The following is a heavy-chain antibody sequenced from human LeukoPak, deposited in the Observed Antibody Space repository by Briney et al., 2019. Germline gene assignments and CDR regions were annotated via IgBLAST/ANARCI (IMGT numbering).Heavy chain of an antibody. Sequence: SETLSLTCTVPGYSISSGNYWGWIRQPPGKGLEWIESFYYSGSTYYNPSLRSRVSISVDTTTNQFSLKLSSVTAAETAVYYCARVWAALVRRYFDSWGQGTLVTVSS. V-gene: IGHV4-38-2*02. D-gene: IGHD6-6*01. CDR2: FYYSGST. CDR3: ARVWAALVRRYFDS. CDR1: GYSISSGNY. J-gene: IGHJ4*02.